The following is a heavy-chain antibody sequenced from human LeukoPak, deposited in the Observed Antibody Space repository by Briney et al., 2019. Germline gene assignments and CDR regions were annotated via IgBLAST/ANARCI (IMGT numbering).Heavy chain of an antibody. J-gene: IGHJ4*02. D-gene: IGHD3-22*01. V-gene: IGHV3-49*03. CDR3: TRDSYYDSSGYYADY. Sequence: GRSLRLSCTASGFTFGDYAMSWFRQAPGKGLEWVGFIRSKAYGGTTEYAASVKGRFTISRDDSKSIAFLQMNSLKTEDTAVYYCTRDSYYDSSGYYADYWGQGTLVTVSS. CDR1: GFTFGDYA. CDR2: IRSKAYGGTT.